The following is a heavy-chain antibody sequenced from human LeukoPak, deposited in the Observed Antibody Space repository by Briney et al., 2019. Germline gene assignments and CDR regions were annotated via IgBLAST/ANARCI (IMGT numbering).Heavy chain of an antibody. V-gene: IGHV4-39*07. Sequence: SETLSLTCSVSGGSISSGNYYWGWIRQPPGKELEWNASIYYSGSTYYNPSLKSRVTLSVDMFKKQFSLKLSSVTAADTAVYYCARVYFWSGYYKPFDHWGQGTLVTVSS. CDR2: IYYSGST. CDR3: ARVYFWSGYYKPFDH. D-gene: IGHD3-3*01. J-gene: IGHJ4*02. CDR1: GGSISSGNYY.